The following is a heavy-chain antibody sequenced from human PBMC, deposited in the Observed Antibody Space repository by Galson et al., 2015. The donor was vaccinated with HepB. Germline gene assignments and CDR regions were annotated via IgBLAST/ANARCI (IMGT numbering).Heavy chain of an antibody. CDR2: ISSSSSTI. J-gene: IGHJ2*01. CDR1: GFTFSSYS. D-gene: IGHD4-17*01. Sequence: SLRLSCAASGFTFSSYSMNWVRQAPGKGLEWVSYISSSSSTIYYADSVKGRFTISRDNAKNSLYLQMNSLRAEDTAVYYCARGGGDYFNWYFDLWGRGTLVTVSS. V-gene: IGHV3-48*04. CDR3: ARGGGDYFNWYFDL.